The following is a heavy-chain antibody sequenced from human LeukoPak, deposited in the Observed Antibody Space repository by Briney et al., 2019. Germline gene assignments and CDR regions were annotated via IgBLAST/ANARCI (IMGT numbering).Heavy chain of an antibody. CDR2: IYYSGST. CDR3: ARWAYCSSTSCNNWFDP. CDR1: GGSISSSSYY. Sequence: PSETLSLTCTVSGGSISSSSYYWGWIRQPPGKGLEWIGSIYYSGSTYYNPSLKSRVTISVDTSKNQFSLKLSSVTAADTAVYYCARWAYCSSTSCNNWFDPWGQGTLVTVSS. V-gene: IGHV4-39*07. D-gene: IGHD2-2*01. J-gene: IGHJ5*02.